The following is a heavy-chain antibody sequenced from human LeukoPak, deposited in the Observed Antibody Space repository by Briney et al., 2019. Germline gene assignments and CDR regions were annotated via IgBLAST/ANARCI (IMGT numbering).Heavy chain of an antibody. CDR3: ARVPPIAARLTGAFDI. V-gene: IGHV1-2*02. D-gene: IGHD6-6*01. CDR2: INPNSGGT. J-gene: IGHJ3*02. Sequence: GASVKVSCKASGYTFTGYYMHWVRQAPGQGLEWMGWINPNSGGTNYAQKFQGRVTMTRDTSISTAYMELSRLRSDDTAVYYCARVPPIAARLTGAFDIWGQGTMVTVSS. CDR1: GYTFTGYY.